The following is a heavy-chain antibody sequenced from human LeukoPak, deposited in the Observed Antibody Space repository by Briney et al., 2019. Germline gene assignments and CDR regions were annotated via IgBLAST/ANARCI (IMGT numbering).Heavy chain of an antibody. J-gene: IGHJ3*02. D-gene: IGHD3-22*01. CDR2: IYYSGST. CDR1: GGSICSYY. Sequence: SPSETLSLTCTVSGGSICSYYWSWIRQPPGKGLEWIGYIYYSGSTNYNPSLKSRVTISVDTSKNQFSLKLSSVTAADTAVYYCAREGYYDSSGYYAGTFDIWGQGTMVTVSS. CDR3: AREGYYDSSGYYAGTFDI. V-gene: IGHV4-59*01.